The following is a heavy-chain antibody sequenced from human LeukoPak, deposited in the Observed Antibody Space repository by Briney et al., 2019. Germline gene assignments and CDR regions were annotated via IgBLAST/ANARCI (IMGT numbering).Heavy chain of an antibody. V-gene: IGHV3-74*01. CDR3: ARDAVDTANAV. D-gene: IGHD5-18*01. CDR2: INSDGSIT. Sequence: PGGSLRLSCAASGFTFTTYWMHWVRQAPGKGLVWVSHINSDGSITSYADSVKGRFTISRDNAKNTLYLQMNSLRAEDTAVYYGARDAVDTANAVWGQGTTVTVSS. CDR1: GFTFTTYW. J-gene: IGHJ6*02.